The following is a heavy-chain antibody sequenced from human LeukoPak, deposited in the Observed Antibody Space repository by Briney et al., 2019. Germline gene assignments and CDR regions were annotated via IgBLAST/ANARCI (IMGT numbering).Heavy chain of an antibody. Sequence: GGSLRLSCAASGFTFSSYLKHWVRHAPGEGLVWVSRIKSDGSTNYADSVKGRFTISRDNAKNTLSLQMNSLRAEDTGVYYCARAPSEIGGYYPEYFRHWGQGTLVTVSS. J-gene: IGHJ1*01. D-gene: IGHD3-22*01. V-gene: IGHV3-74*01. CDR2: IKSDGST. CDR1: GFTFSSYL. CDR3: ARAPSEIGGYYPEYFRH.